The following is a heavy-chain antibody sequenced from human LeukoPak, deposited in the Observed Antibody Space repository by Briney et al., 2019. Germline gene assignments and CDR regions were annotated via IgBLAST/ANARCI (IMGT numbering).Heavy chain of an antibody. D-gene: IGHD3-9*01. CDR2: IYHSGST. J-gene: IGHJ4*02. CDR1: GGSISSSNW. CDR3: AREDDIVTGYYFSRRGGFDY. V-gene: IGHV4-4*02. Sequence: SETLSLTCAVSGGSISSSNWWSWVRQPPGKGLEWIGEIYHSGSTNYNPSLKSRVTISVDKSKNQFSLKLSSVTAADTAVYYCAREDDIVTGYYFSRRGGFDYWGQGTLVTVSS.